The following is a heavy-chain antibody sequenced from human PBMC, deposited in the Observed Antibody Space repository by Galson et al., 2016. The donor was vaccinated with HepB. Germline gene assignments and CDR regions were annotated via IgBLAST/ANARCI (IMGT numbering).Heavy chain of an antibody. CDR3: ATLNYYSGRHY. D-gene: IGHD3-10*01. J-gene: IGHJ4*02. CDR2: IYSGGTT. CDR1: GFTVSSNY. Sequence: SLRLSCAASGFTVSSNYMNWVRQAPGKGLEWVSVIYSGGTTYYADSVKGRFTISRDSSKNTLYLLLNSLRAEDTAMYYCATLNYYSGRHYWGPGTLVTVSS. V-gene: IGHV3-53*01.